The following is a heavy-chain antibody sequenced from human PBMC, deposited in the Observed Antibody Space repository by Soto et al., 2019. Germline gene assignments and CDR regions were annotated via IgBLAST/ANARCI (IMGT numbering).Heavy chain of an antibody. CDR1: GGTVASSHW. CDR2: VYHTGDT. CDR3: AREIVTAGGNNYFDP. V-gene: IGHV4-4*02. J-gene: IGHJ5*02. D-gene: IGHD2-21*02. Sequence: SETLSLTCGVSGGTVASSHWWSWVRQSPGGGLEWIGNVYHTGDTNFNPSLQSRVTISVDKSNSQFSLRLNSLTAADTAVYFCAREIVTAGGNNYFDPWGPGTLVTVSS.